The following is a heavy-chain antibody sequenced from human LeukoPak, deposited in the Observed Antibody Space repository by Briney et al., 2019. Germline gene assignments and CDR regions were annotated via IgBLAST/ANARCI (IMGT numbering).Heavy chain of an antibody. CDR1: GGSITSHY. D-gene: IGHD3-10*01. Sequence: SETLSLTCTVSGGSITSHYWSWIRQPPGKGLEWIGYIYYTGSTTYNPSLKSRVTISPDTSKNQFSLKLSSVTAADTAVYYCARLTTYYYGSGTYWYFDYWGQGTLVTVSS. V-gene: IGHV4-59*08. CDR3: ARLTTYYYGSGTYWYFDY. CDR2: IYYTGST. J-gene: IGHJ4*02.